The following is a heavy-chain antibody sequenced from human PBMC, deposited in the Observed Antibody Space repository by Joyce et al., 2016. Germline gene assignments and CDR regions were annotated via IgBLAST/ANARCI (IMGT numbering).Heavy chain of an antibody. J-gene: IGHJ4*02. CDR1: GFSFSGYY. D-gene: IGHD4-23*01. CDR2: INPDRGDT. CDR3: AREYGGTFYFDY. Sequence: QVQLVQSGAEVKNPGASVKVSCKASGFSFSGYYIHWVRQAPGQGLEWMGWINPDRGDTIYAQKFQGRVTMTRDTSISTVYLELDRLTSDDTALYYCAREYGGTFYFDYWGQVTLVTVSS. V-gene: IGHV1-2*02.